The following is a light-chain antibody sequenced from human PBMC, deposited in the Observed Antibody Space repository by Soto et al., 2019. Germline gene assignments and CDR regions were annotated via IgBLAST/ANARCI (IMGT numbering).Light chain of an antibody. CDR3: QQYNSYWT. J-gene: IGKJ1*01. CDR2: KAS. V-gene: IGKV1-5*03. CDR1: QSISSW. Sequence: NKITQSPSALSASIGDRVIITCRASQSISSWLAWYQQKPGKAPNLLIYKASSLEGGVPSRFSGSGSGTEFTLTISSLQPDDFATYYCQQYNSYWTFGQGTKVDI.